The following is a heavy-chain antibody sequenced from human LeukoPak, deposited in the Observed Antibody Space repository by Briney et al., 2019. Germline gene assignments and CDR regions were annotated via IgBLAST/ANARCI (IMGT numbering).Heavy chain of an antibody. Sequence: GASVKVSCKASGCTFTNYDINWVRQSTGQGLEWMGWMNANSGNTGYAQKFRGRVTATRDTSINTAYMELSSLTSEDTAIYYCARYSPQRRNSFDIWGQGTVVTVS. D-gene: IGHD2-21*01. V-gene: IGHV1-8*01. CDR1: GCTFTNYD. J-gene: IGHJ3*02. CDR2: MNANSGNT. CDR3: ARYSPQRRNSFDI.